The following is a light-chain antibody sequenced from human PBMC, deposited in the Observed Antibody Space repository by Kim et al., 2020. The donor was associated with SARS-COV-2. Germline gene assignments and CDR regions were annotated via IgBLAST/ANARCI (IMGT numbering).Light chain of an antibody. CDR3: LRRGPWPT. V-gene: IGKV3-11*01. J-gene: IGKJ2*01. CDR2: DAS. CDR1: QAVGNN. Sequence: EIVLTQSPATLSLSPGERATLSCRASQAVGNNLAWFQQRPGQPPRLLIYDASNRAIGVPARFSGRGSGADFTLTISSLEPEDFALYYCLRRGPWPTFGQGTQLEI.